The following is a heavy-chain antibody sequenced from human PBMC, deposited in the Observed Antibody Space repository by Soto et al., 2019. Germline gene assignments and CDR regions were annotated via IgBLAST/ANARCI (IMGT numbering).Heavy chain of an antibody. V-gene: IGHV1-2*04. J-gene: IGHJ5*02. Sequence: QVQLVQSGAEVKKPGASVKVSCKASGYTFTGYYMHWVRQAPGQGLEWMGWINPNSGGTNYAQKFQGWVTMTRETSISTAYMELSRLRSDDTAVYYCATSNSGSYYGDWFDPWGQGTLVTVSS. CDR3: ATSNSGSYYGDWFDP. CDR2: INPNSGGT. D-gene: IGHD1-26*01. CDR1: GYTFTGYY.